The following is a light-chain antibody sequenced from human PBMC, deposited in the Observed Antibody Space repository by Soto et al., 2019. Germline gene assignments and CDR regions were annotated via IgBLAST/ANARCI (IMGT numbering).Light chain of an antibody. J-gene: IGLJ2*01. CDR1: RSDIGSRNS. CDR2: DVN. CDR3: ASYTAASTMV. Sequence: QSVLTQAASVSGSLGQSITISCTGTRSDIGSRNSVSWYQHHPGKAPKLMIYDVNIRPSGVSHRFSGSKSGNAASLTISGLQAEDEADYSCASYTAASTMVFGGGTKVTVL. V-gene: IGLV2-14*03.